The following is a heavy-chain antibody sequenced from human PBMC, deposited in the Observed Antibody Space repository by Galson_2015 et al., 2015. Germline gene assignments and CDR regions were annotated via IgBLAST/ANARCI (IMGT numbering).Heavy chain of an antibody. Sequence: SVKVSCKASGYTFTSYAMHWVRQAPGQRLEWMGWINAGNGNTKYSQKFQGRVTITRDTSASTAYMELSSLRSEDTAVYYCARDPLPYYYDSSGYRVWGQGTLVTVSS. CDR1: GYTFTSYA. CDR2: INAGNGNT. CDR3: ARDPLPYYYDSSGYRV. D-gene: IGHD3-22*01. J-gene: IGHJ4*02. V-gene: IGHV1-3*01.